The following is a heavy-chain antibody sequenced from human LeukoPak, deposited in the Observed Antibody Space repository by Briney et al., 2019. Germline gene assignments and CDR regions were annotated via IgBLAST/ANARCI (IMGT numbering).Heavy chain of an antibody. D-gene: IGHD1-1*01. J-gene: IGHJ2*01. Sequence: GGSLRLSCQPSGYTFGDYPTTWFRQAPGKGLEWVGLLRGNVYNGKTEYAASVKCRFTLARDNSKMIAYLQMNRLKIEDTAVYYCTRGERYFDTWGRGTLVIVSP. CDR3: TRGERYFDT. V-gene: IGHV3-49*03. CDR1: GYTFGDYP. CDR2: LRGNVYNGKT.